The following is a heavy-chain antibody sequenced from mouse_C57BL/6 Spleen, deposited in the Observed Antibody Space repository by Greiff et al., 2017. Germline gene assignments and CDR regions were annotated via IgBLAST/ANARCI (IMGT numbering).Heavy chain of an antibody. V-gene: IGHV1-42*01. Sequence: VQLQQSGPELVKPGASVKISCKASGYSFTGYYMNWVKQSPEKSLEWIGEINPSTGGTTYNQKFKAKATLTVDKSSSTAYMQLKSLTAEDSAVYYCARSEDGYYEGYWGQGNTLTGPS. CDR2: INPSTGGT. D-gene: IGHD2-3*01. CDR3: ARSEDGYYEGY. CDR1: GYSFTGYY. J-gene: IGHJ2*01.